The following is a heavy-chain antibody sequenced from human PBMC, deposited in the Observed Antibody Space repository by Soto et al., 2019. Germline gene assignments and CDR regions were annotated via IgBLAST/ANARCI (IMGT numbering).Heavy chain of an antibody. CDR3: VAVEENYDILTDRDY. J-gene: IGHJ4*02. D-gene: IGHD3-9*01. CDR2: ISAYNGNT. Sequence: ASVKVSFKASGYTFTSYGISWVRQAPGQGLEWMGWISAYNGNTNYAQKLQGRVTMTTDTSTSTAYMELRSLRSDDTAVYYCVAVEENYDILTDRDYWGQGTLVTAPQ. V-gene: IGHV1-18*01. CDR1: GYTFTSYG.